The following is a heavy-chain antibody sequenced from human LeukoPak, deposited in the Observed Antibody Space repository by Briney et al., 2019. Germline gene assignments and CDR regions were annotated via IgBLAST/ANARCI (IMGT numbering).Heavy chain of an antibody. Sequence: SVKVSCKASGGTFSSYAISWVRQAPGQGLEWMGGIIPILGTANYAQKFQGRVTITADESTSTAYMELSSLRSEDTAVYYCATKRGYSYGSPHWGQGTLVTVSS. CDR3: ATKRGYSYGSPH. V-gene: IGHV1-69*13. J-gene: IGHJ4*02. CDR2: IIPILGTA. CDR1: GGTFSSYA. D-gene: IGHD5-18*01.